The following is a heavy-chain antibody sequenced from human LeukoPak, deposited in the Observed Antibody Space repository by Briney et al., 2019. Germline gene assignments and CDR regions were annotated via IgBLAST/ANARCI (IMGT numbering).Heavy chain of an antibody. J-gene: IGHJ4*02. V-gene: IGHV1-18*01. CDR3: ARETYSNDQFDY. Sequence: GASVKVSCKASGYTFTSYGISWVRQAPGQGLEWMGWISAYNGNTNYAQKLQGRFTMTTETSTSTAYMERRSLRSDATAVYYFARETYSNDQFDYWGQGTLVTVSS. CDR1: GYTFTSYG. D-gene: IGHD4-11*01. CDR2: ISAYNGNT.